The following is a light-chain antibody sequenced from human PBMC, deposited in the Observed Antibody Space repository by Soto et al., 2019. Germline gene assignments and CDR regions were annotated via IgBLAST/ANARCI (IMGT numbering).Light chain of an antibody. CDR1: QSVSSGY. J-gene: IGKJ4*01. CDR2: GAS. Sequence: EIVLTQSPGTLSLSPGERATLSCRASQSVSSGYLAWYQQQPGQAPMLLIYGASSRATGIPDRFSGSGSGTEFSLTISRLEPEDFAVYYCQQYGSSHPLTFGGGTKVEIK. CDR3: QQYGSSHPLT. V-gene: IGKV3-20*01.